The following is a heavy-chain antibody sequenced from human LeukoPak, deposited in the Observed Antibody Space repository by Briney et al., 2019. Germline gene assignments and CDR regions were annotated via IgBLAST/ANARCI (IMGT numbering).Heavy chain of an antibody. CDR2: IRYDGSNK. CDR1: GFTFRSYG. CDR3: AKEGHRRDGYKGGFDY. V-gene: IGHV3-30*02. D-gene: IGHD5-24*01. J-gene: IGHJ4*02. Sequence: GGSLRLSCAASGFTFRSYGMHWVRQAPGKGLEWVAFIRYDGSNKYYADSVKGRFTISRDNSKNTLYLQMSSLRAEDTAVYYCAKEGHRRDGYKGGFDYWGQGTLVTVSS.